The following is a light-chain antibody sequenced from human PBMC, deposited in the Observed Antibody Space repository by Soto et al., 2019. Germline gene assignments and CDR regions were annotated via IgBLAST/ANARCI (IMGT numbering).Light chain of an antibody. CDR1: RSDISDYNY. CDR2: GVS. V-gene: IGLV2-11*01. Sequence: QSVLTQPRSVSGSPGQSVTISCTGTGTRSDISDYNYVSWYQQHPGKAPKLMIYGVSKRPSGIPDRFSGSKSGNTASLTISGLQAEDEADYYCCSYAGNRNFWVFGGGTKLTVL. J-gene: IGLJ3*02. CDR3: CSYAGNRNFWV.